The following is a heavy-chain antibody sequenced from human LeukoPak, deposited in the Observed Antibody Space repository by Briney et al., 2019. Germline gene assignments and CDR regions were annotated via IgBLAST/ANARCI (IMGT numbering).Heavy chain of an antibody. CDR1: GYTFTSYG. V-gene: IGHV1-18*01. J-gene: IGHJ4*02. D-gene: IGHD3-22*01. CDR3: ARDQRSLHYYDSSGLGVVWDY. Sequence: GASVKVSCKASGYTFTSYGISWVRQAPGQGLEWMGWISAYNGNTNYAQKLQGRVTMTTDTSTSTAYMELRSLRSDDTAVYYCARDQRSLHYYDSSGLGVVWDYWGQGTLVTVSS. CDR2: ISAYNGNT.